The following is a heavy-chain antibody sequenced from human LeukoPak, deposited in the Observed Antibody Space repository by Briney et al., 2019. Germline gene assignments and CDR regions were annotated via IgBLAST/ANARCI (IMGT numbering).Heavy chain of an antibody. J-gene: IGHJ6*03. Sequence: GESLKISCKGSGYSFTSYWIGWVRQMPGKGLEWMGIIYPGDSDTRYSPSFQGQVTISADKSISTAYLQWSSLKASDTAMYYCARQNAAAGPNWFDPWGQGTLVTVSSGWTFCHCDYYYYYYMDVWGEGTTVTVSS. CDR3: ARQNAAAGPNWFDPWGQGTLVTVSSGWTFCHCDYYYYYYMDV. D-gene: IGHD6-13*01. V-gene: IGHV5-51*01. CDR1: GYSFTSYW. CDR2: IYPGDSDT.